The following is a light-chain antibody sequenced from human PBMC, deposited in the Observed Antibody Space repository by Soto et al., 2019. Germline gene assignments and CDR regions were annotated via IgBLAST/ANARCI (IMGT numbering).Light chain of an antibody. J-gene: IGLJ1*01. Sequence: QSALTQPASVSGSPGQSITISCTGTSSDVGGYNYVSWYQQHPVKAPKLMIYDVTNRPSGVSDRFSGSKSGNTASLTISGLQAEDEEDHYCSSYTSSSTPYVFGKGTKLTVL. CDR3: SSYTSSSTPYV. V-gene: IGLV2-14*01. CDR1: SSDVGGYNY. CDR2: DVT.